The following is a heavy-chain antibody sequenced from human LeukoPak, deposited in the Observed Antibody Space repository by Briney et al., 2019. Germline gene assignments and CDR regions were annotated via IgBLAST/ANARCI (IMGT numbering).Heavy chain of an antibody. Sequence: SQTLSLTCAISGDSVSSNSAAWTWLRQSPSRGLEWLGRTYYRSKWYNDYAVSVKSRITINPDTSKNQFSLQLNSVTPEDTAVYYCARELHRTPDAFDIWGQGTMVTVSS. CDR1: GDSVSSNSAA. CDR3: ARELHRTPDAFDI. J-gene: IGHJ3*02. D-gene: IGHD4-11*01. V-gene: IGHV6-1*01. CDR2: TYYRSKWYN.